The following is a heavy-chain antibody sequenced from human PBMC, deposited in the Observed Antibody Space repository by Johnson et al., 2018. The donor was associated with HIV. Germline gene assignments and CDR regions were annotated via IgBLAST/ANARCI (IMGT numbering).Heavy chain of an antibody. CDR3: ARISQHHNSDAFDI. CDR2: IKQDGSEK. V-gene: IGHV3-7*01. D-gene: IGHD1-1*01. CDR1: GFTFSSYW. Sequence: VQLVESGGGLVQPGGSLRLSCAASGFTFSSYWMSWVRQAPGKGLEWVANIKQDGSEKYYVDSVKGRFTISRDNAKNSLYLQMNSLRAEDTAVYYCARISQHHNSDAFDIWGRGTMVTVSS. J-gene: IGHJ3*02.